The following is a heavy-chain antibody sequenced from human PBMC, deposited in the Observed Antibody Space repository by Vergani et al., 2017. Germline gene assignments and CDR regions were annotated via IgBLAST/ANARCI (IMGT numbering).Heavy chain of an antibody. V-gene: IGHV3-9*01. D-gene: IGHD6-13*01. J-gene: IGHJ2*01. CDR1: GITFDDYA. Sequence: EVQLVESGGGLVQPGRSLRLSCSASGITFDDYAMHWVRQAQGKGLEWVSGINGNSDSIAYADSVKGRFTISRDNAKNSLYLQMNSLRAEDTALYYCVKDIAASGNYWYFDLWGRGTLVTVSS. CDR2: INGNSDSI. CDR3: VKDIAASGNYWYFDL.